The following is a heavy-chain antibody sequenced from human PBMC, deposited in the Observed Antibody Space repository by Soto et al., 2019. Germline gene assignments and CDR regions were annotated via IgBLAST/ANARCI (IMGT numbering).Heavy chain of an antibody. Sequence: VHLLESGGGLVQPGGSLNLSCATSGVGFSNYGMSWVRQAPGKGLEWVSGISASGDSTYYADPVKGRFTISGDNSKRTLYLQMNSLRAEDTAIYYCATDPRGPDYWGQGTQVTVS. J-gene: IGHJ4*02. CDR1: GVGFSNYG. V-gene: IGHV3-23*01. CDR3: ATDPRGPDY. CDR2: ISASGDST.